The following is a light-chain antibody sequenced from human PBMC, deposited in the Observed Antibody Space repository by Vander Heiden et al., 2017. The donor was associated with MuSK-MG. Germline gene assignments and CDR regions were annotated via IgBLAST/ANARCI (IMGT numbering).Light chain of an antibody. J-gene: IGLJ3*02. CDR1: SSHIGAGYD. CDR3: QSYDSSLSGYWV. CDR2: GNS. Sequence: QSVLTQPPSVSGAPGQRVTISFTGSSSHIGAGYDVHWYQQLPGTAPKLLIYGNSNRPSGVPDRFSGSKSGTSASLAITGLQAEDEADYYCQSYDSSLSGYWVFGGGTKLTVL. V-gene: IGLV1-40*01.